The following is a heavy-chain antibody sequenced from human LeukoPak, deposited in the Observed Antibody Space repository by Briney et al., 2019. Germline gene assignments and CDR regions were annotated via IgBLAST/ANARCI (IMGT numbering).Heavy chain of an antibody. Sequence: GGSLRLSCAASGFTFSSYAMSWVRQAPGKGLEWVSAISGSGGSTYYADSVKGRFTISRDNSKNTLYLQMNSLRAEDTAVYYCAKTSSLGRSYYDSSGYYLDYWGQGTPVTVSS. D-gene: IGHD3-22*01. V-gene: IGHV3-23*01. J-gene: IGHJ4*02. CDR3: AKTSSLGRSYYDSSGYYLDY. CDR1: GFTFSSYA. CDR2: ISGSGGST.